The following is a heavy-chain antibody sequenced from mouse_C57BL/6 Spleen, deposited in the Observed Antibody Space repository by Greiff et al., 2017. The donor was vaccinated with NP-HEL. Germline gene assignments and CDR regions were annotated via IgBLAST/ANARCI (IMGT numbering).Heavy chain of an antibody. D-gene: IGHD2-10*01. CDR3: AIPSYGITWFAY. J-gene: IGHJ3*01. Sequence: QVQLQQPGAELVKPGASVKMSCKASGYTFTSYWITWVKQRPGQGLEWIGDIYPGSGSTNYNEKFKSKATLTVDTSSSTAYMQLSSLTSEDSAVYYCAIPSYGITWFAYWGQGTLVTVSA. CDR2: IYPGSGST. CDR1: GYTFTSYW. V-gene: IGHV1-55*01.